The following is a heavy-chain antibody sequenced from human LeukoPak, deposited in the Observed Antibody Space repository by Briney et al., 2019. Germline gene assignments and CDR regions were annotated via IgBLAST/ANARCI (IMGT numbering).Heavy chain of an antibody. CDR2: INHSGST. Sequence: KPSETLSLTCAVYGGSFSGYYWSWIRQPPGKGLEWIGEINHSGSTNYNPSLKSRVTISVDTSKNQFSLKLSSVTAADTAVYYCARSDTAMDPFDYWGQGTLVTVSS. D-gene: IGHD5-18*01. V-gene: IGHV4-34*01. CDR3: ARSDTAMDPFDY. CDR1: GGSFSGYY. J-gene: IGHJ4*02.